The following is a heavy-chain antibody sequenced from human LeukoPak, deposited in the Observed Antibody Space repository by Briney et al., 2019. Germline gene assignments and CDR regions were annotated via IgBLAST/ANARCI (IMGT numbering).Heavy chain of an antibody. CDR1: GFTFSSYG. J-gene: IGHJ4*02. CDR3: ARGAKIYDSSGYGY. V-gene: IGHV3-33*01. CDR2: IWYDGSNK. D-gene: IGHD3-22*01. Sequence: GGSLRLSCAASGFTFSSYGMHWVRQAPGKGLEWVAVIWYDGSNKYYADSVKGRFTISRDNSKNTLYLQMNSLRAEDTAVYYCARGAKIYDSSGYGYWGQGTLVTVSS.